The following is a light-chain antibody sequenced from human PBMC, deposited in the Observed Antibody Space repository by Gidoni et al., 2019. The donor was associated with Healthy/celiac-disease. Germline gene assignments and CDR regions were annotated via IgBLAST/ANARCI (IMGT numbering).Light chain of an antibody. CDR1: SRDVGGHNY. V-gene: IGLV2-11*01. Sequence: QSALTQPRPVSRPPGQSVTISCTGTSRDVGGHNYVSWYQQHPGKAPKLMIYDVSKRPAGVPDRFSGSKSGNTASLTISGLQAEDEDDYYCCSYAGSYTYWVFGGGTKLTVL. CDR2: DVS. J-gene: IGLJ3*02. CDR3: CSYAGSYTYWV.